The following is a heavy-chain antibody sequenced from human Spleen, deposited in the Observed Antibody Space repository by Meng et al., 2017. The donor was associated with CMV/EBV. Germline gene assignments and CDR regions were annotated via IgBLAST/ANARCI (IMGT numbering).Heavy chain of an antibody. D-gene: IGHD6-13*01. Sequence: SGPTLVTPTQILTLTCTFSGLSLTSAGVRVSWLRQPPGKALEWLARIDWDDDQFYSTSLKTRLTISKDTSRNQVVLTMTNMDPVDTATYYCAGGGSSWSAFDYWGQGALVTVSS. CDR3: AGGGSSWSAFDY. V-gene: IGHV2-70D*14. CDR2: IDWDDDQ. J-gene: IGHJ4*02. CDR1: GLSLTSAGVR.